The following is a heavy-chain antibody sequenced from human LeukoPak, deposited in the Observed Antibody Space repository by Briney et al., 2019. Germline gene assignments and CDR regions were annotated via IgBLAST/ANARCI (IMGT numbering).Heavy chain of an antibody. Sequence: SETLSLTCAVYGGSFSGYYWSWIRQPPGKGLEWIGEINHSGSTNYNPSLKSRVTISVDTSKNQFSLKLSSVTAADTAVYYCARSIRGLLWFGEQSGGNWFDPWGQGTLVTVSS. J-gene: IGHJ5*02. V-gene: IGHV4-34*01. CDR2: INHSGST. CDR1: GGSFSGYY. CDR3: ARSIRGLLWFGEQSGGNWFDP. D-gene: IGHD3-10*01.